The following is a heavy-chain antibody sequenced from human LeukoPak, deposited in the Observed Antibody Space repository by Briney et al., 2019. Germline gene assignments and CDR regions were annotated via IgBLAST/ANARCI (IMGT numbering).Heavy chain of an antibody. J-gene: IGHJ4*02. V-gene: IGHV1-24*01. CDR2: FDPEDGEA. Sequence: ASVKVSCKVSGYTLTELSMHWVRQAPGKGLEWMGGFDPEDGEAIYAQKFQGRVTMTEDTSTDTAYMELSSLRSEDTAVYYCATIVHRVRGSFDYWGQGTLVTVSS. CDR3: ATIVHRVRGSFDY. D-gene: IGHD3-10*01. CDR1: GYTLTELS.